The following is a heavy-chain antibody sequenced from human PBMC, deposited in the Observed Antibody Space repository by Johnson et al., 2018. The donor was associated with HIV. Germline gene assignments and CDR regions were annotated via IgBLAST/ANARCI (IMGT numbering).Heavy chain of an antibody. CDR1: GFTFSSYW. J-gene: IGHJ3*02. Sequence: VQLVESGGGLVQPGGSLRLSCVGSGFTFSSYWLSWARQAPGKGLEWVANIKQDGSEKYYVDSVKGRFTISRDNAKNSLYLQMNCLRAEDTAVYYCAREKQWLVRGGRAFDIWGQGTMVTVSS. CDR2: IKQDGSEK. D-gene: IGHD6-19*01. V-gene: IGHV3-7*01. CDR3: AREKQWLVRGGRAFDI.